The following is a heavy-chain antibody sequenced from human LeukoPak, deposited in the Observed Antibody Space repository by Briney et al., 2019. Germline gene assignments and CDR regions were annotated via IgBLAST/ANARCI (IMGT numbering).Heavy chain of an antibody. J-gene: IGHJ4*02. D-gene: IGHD3-10*01. CDR2: IIPIFGTA. CDR3: AAYYYGSGSRNYYFDY. CDR1: GGTFSSYA. V-gene: IGHV1-69*05. Sequence: SVKVSCKASGGTFSSYAISWVQQAPGQGLEWMGRIIPIFGTANYAQKFQGRVTITTDESTSTAYMELSSLRSEDTAVYYCAAYYYGSGSRNYYFDYWGQGTLVTVSS.